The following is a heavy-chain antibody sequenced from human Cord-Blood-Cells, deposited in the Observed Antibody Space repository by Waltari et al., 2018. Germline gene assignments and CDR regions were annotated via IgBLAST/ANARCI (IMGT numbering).Heavy chain of an antibody. Sequence: EVQLVQSGAEVKKHGATVKIYCKVSGYTFTDYYMHWVQQAPVQGLEWMGLVDPEEGETIYAEKFQGRVTITADTSTDTAYMELSSLRSEDTAVYYCATPGTYIVRNPSYGMDVWGQGTTVTVSS. CDR2: VDPEEGET. V-gene: IGHV1-69-2*01. CDR3: ATPGTYIVRNPSYGMDV. J-gene: IGHJ6*02. CDR1: GYTFTDYY. D-gene: IGHD3-16*02.